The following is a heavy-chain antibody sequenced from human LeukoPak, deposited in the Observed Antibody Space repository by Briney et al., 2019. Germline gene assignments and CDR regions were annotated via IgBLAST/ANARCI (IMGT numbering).Heavy chain of an antibody. CDR2: INHSGST. Sequence: KPSETLSLTCTVSGGSISSSDYYWAWIRQPPGKGLEWIGEINHSGSTNYNPSLKSRVTISVDTSKNQFSLKLSSVTAADTAVYYCARATYYYDSSGYWTLEFDFDIWGQGTMVTVSS. CDR3: ARATYYYDSSGYWTLEFDFDI. D-gene: IGHD3-22*01. CDR1: GGSISSSDYY. V-gene: IGHV4-39*07. J-gene: IGHJ3*02.